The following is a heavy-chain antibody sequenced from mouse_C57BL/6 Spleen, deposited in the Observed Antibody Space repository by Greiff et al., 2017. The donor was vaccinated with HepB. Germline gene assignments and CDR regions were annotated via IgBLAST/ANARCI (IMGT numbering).Heavy chain of an antibody. CDR3: ASGSYYGSSYFDY. J-gene: IGHJ2*01. Sequence: QVQLKQSGAELVRPGSSVKLSCKASGYTFTSYWMHWVKQRPIQGLEWIGNIDPSDSETHYNQKFKDKATLTVDKSSSTAYMQLSSLTSEDSAVYYCASGSYYGSSYFDYWGQGTTLTVSS. D-gene: IGHD1-1*01. CDR2: IDPSDSET. V-gene: IGHV1-52*01. CDR1: GYTFTSYW.